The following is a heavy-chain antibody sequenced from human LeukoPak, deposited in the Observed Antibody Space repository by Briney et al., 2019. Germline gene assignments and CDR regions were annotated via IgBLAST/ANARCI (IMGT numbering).Heavy chain of an antibody. CDR1: GFTFSSYW. J-gene: IGHJ4*02. CDR2: IYNDGSST. CDR3: ARQSESYFDS. V-gene: IGHV3-74*01. Sequence: GGSLRLSCAASGFTFSSYWMQWVRQAPGEGLVWVSRIYNDGSSTSYADSVKGRFTISRDNAKNTQNLQMNSLRAEDTAVYYCARQSESYFDSWGQGTLVTVSS.